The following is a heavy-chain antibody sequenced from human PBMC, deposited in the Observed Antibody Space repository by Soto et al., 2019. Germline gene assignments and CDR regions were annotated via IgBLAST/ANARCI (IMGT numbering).Heavy chain of an antibody. V-gene: IGHV1-8*01. CDR2: MNPDSGNT. CDR1: GYTFTSYD. J-gene: IGHJ6*03. D-gene: IGHD3-10*01. CDR3: ARGRDSMVRGVIITLNYYYYMDV. Sequence: ASVKVSCKASGYTFTSYDINWVRQATGQGLEWMGWMNPDSGNTGYAQKFQGRVTMTRNTSISTAYMELSSLRSEDTAVYYCARGRDSMVRGVIITLNYYYYMDVWGKGTTVTVSS.